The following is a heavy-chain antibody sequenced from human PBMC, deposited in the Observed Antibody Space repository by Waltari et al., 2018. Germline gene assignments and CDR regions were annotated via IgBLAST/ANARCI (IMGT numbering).Heavy chain of an antibody. V-gene: IGHV1-69*01. J-gene: IGHJ4*01. CDR1: GRTFNTYG. Sequence: QVQLVQSGAEVKKPGSSVTVSCKASGRTFNTYGINWVRQAPGQGLEWMGGIISMFGEANYAHKFRGRVTITADEPTSTAYMELTSLTSEDTAVYYCARGVEYSTASWLDFWGSGTLVTVSS. D-gene: IGHD6-6*01. CDR2: IISMFGEA. CDR3: ARGVEYSTASWLDF.